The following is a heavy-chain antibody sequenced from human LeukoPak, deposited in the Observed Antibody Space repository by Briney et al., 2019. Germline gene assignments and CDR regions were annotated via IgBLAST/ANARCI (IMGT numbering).Heavy chain of an antibody. J-gene: IGHJ6*02. CDR3: ARGITIFGVVINDYYGMDV. Sequence: GGSLRLSCAASGFTFSSYWMHWVRQAPGKGLVWVSRINSDGSSTSYADSAKGRFTISRDNAKNTLYLQMNSLRAEDTAVYYCARGITIFGVVINDYYGMDVWGQGTTVTVSS. D-gene: IGHD3-3*01. CDR2: INSDGSST. V-gene: IGHV3-74*01. CDR1: GFTFSSYW.